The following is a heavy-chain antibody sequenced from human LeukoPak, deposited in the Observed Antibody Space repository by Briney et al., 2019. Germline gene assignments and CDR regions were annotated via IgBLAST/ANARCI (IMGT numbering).Heavy chain of an antibody. V-gene: IGHV3-48*03. J-gene: IGHJ4*02. Sequence: GGSLRLSCAASRFSFSTYEMNWVRPAPGKGLEWVSYINGNGGTIYYSNTVKGRFTISRDNAKNSMYLQMNSLRAEDTAVYYCARDEVGATAYFDYWGQGILVTVSS. CDR1: RFSFSTYE. CDR3: ARDEVGATAYFDY. CDR2: INGNGGTI. D-gene: IGHD1-26*01.